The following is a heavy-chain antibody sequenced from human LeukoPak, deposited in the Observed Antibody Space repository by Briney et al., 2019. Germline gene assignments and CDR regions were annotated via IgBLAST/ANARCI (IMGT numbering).Heavy chain of an antibody. CDR2: IYNSGST. D-gene: IGHD3-9*01. J-gene: IGHJ4*02. V-gene: IGHV4-59*01. Sequence: GSLRLSCAASGFTFSSYSMNWIRQPPGEGLEWIGSIYNSGSTNYNPSLKSRVTISVDTSKNQFSLKLSSVTAADTAVYYCARGGGYFEWDYYFDYWGQGTLVTVSS. CDR3: ARGGGYFEWDYYFDY. CDR1: GFTFSSYS.